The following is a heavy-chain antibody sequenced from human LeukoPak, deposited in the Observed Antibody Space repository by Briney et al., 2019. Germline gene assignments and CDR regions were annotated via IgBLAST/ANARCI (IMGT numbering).Heavy chain of an antibody. CDR1: GYIFTNYG. J-gene: IGHJ4*02. D-gene: IGHD5-12*01. CDR2: ISAYNGDT. V-gene: IGHV1-18*01. Sequence: ASVKVSCTASGYIFTNYGISWVRQAPGQGLEWMGWISAYNGDTSYAQKLQGRLTMTTDTSTSTAYMELRSLTSDDTAVYYCARVRNSGFRYVNSWGQGTLVTVSS. CDR3: ARVRNSGFRYVNS.